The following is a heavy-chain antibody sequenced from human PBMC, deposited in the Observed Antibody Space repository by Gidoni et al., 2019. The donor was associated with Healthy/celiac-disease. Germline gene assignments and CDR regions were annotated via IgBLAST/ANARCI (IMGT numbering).Heavy chain of an antibody. D-gene: IGHD2-21*02. J-gene: IGHJ4*02. CDR1: G. CDR3: ARDLLRLAYCGGDCYPDY. CDR2: IWYDGSNK. V-gene: IGHV3-33*01. Sequence: GMHWVRQAPGKGLEWVAVIWYDGSNKYYADSVKGRFTISRDNSKNTLYLQMNSLRAEDTAVYYCARDLLRLAYCGGDCYPDYWGQGTLVTVSS.